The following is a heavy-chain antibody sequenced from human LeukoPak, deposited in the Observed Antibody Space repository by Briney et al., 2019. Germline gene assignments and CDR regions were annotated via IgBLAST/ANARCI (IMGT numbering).Heavy chain of an antibody. Sequence: SQTLSLTCAVSGGPISSGGYSWSWIRQPPGKGLEWIGYIYHSGSTYYNPSLKSRVTISVDRSKNQFSLKLSSVTAADTAVYYCARDYDFDDYWGQGTLVTVSS. CDR2: IYHSGST. CDR1: GGPISSGGYS. J-gene: IGHJ4*02. D-gene: IGHD3-3*01. CDR3: ARDYDFDDY. V-gene: IGHV4-30-2*01.